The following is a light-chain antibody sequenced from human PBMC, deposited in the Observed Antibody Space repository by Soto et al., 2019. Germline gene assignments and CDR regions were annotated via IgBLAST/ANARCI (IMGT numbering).Light chain of an antibody. CDR2: RNN. Sequence: QSVLTQPPSASGTPGQRVTISCSGSSSNIGSNYVYWYQQLPGTAPKLLIYRNNQRPSGVPDRFSGSKSGTSASLAISGLRSEDEADYYCTSFARSEDPCVVFGGGTQLTVL. J-gene: IGLJ2*01. V-gene: IGLV1-47*01. CDR3: TSFARSEDPCVV. CDR1: SSNIGSNY.